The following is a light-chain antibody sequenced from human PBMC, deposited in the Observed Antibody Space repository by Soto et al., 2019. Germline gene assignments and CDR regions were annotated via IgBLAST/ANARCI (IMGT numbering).Light chain of an antibody. CDR2: EVN. J-gene: IGLJ2*01. CDR3: SSCKTSSNRVV. CDR1: SSDIGGYNF. Sequence: QSALTQPASVSGSPGQSITISCTGTSSDIGGYNFVSWYQHHPGKAPKLMIYEVNNRPSGVSSRFSGSKSGNTASLTISGLQTEDEADYYCSSCKTSSNRVVFGGGTQLTVL. V-gene: IGLV2-14*01.